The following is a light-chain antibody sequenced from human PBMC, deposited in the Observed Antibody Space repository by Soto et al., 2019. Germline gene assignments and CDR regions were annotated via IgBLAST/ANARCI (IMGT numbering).Light chain of an antibody. J-gene: IGKJ1*01. Sequence: DIQMTQSPSSLSASVGDRVVITCRASQRFASYLNWYQQKPGQAPKLLIFAAFSLQSGVPSRFSGSGSGTDFTLTISSLQPEEFATYYCQQSYSTPWTFGQGTKVEIK. CDR2: AAF. V-gene: IGKV1-39*01. CDR3: QQSYSTPWT. CDR1: QRFASY.